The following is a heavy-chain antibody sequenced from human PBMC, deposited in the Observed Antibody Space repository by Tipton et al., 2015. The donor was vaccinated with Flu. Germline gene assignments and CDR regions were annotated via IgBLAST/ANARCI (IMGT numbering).Heavy chain of an antibody. CDR3: ARHTGDSVRGVIDY. J-gene: IGHJ4*02. CDR1: GDAVASDYY. D-gene: IGHD3-10*02. Sequence: TLSLTCSVSGDAVASDYYWGWVRQSPGKGLEWIGNIHRTGTSYYNLSLKSRLTISVDTSKNQFSLRLSSVTAADTAVYYCARHTGDSVRGVIDYWGQGTLVTVSS. V-gene: IGHV4-38-2*01. CDR2: IHRTGTS.